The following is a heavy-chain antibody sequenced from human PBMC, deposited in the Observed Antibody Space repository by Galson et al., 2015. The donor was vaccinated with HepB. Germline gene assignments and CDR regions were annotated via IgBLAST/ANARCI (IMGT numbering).Heavy chain of an antibody. D-gene: IGHD1-26*01. CDR3: ARVGALLVDY. J-gene: IGHJ4*02. CDR1: TFTFSDYY. V-gene: IGHV3-11*04. Sequence: SLRLSCAASTFTFSDYYMSWIRQAPGKGLEWISYISIGGDAIYYADSVKGRFTISRDNAKKSLYLQMNSLRAEDTGVYYCARVGALLVDYWGQGTLVTVSS. CDR2: ISIGGDAI.